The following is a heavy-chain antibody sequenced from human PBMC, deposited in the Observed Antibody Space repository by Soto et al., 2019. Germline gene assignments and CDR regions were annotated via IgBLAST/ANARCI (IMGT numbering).Heavy chain of an antibody. D-gene: IGHD2-2*01. CDR3: ARVPYSTSGVGYMDV. V-gene: IGHV1-18*01. CDR1: GYTFISYG. CDR2: ISAYNGNT. Sequence: ASVKVSCKASGYTFISYGISWVRQAPGQGLEWMGWISAYNGNTNYAQKLQGRVTMTTDTSTSTAYMELRSLRSDDTAVYYCARVPYSTSGVGYMDVWGKGTTVTVSS. J-gene: IGHJ6*03.